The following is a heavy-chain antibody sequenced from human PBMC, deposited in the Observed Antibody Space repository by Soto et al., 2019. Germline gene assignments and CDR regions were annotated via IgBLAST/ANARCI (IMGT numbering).Heavy chain of an antibody. CDR2: VCTGGAT. D-gene: IGHD1-1*01. CDR1: GFDVTTNC. J-gene: IGHJ4*02. CDR3: VRDKRTISGIFPGY. Sequence: VGSLRLSCVGSGFDVTTNCMRWVRQAPGKGLECVSIVCTGGATHYADSVKGRFTISRDSSKNTVHLQMNNVRAEDTAVYYCVRDKRTISGIFPGYWGQGTQVTVSS. V-gene: IGHV3-53*01.